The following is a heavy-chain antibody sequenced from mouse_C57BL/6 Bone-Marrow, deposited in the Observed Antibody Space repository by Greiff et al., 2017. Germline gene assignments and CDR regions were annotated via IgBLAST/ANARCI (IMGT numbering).Heavy chain of an antibody. V-gene: IGHV1-15*01. J-gene: IGHJ3*01. CDR1: GYTFTDYE. Sequence: QVQLQQSGAELVRPGASVTLSCKASGYTFTDYEMHWVKQTPVHGLEWIGAIDPETGGTAYNQKFKGKAILTADKSSSTAYMELRSLTSEDSAVYYCTRGDWGPFAYWGQGTLVTVSA. CDR2: IDPETGGT. CDR3: TRGDWGPFAY.